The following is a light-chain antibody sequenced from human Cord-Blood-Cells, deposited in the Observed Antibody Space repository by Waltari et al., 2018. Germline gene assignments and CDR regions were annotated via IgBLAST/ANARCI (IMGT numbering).Light chain of an antibody. CDR3: QQYNSILGT. J-gene: IGKJ1*01. CDR1: QSISSW. Sequence: DIQVTQSPPTLSTSVGDRVTITCRASQSISSWLAWYQQKPGKAPKLLIYKASSLESGVPSRFSGSGSGTEFTLTISSLQPDDFATYYCQQYNSILGTFGQGTKVEIK. V-gene: IGKV1-5*03. CDR2: KAS.